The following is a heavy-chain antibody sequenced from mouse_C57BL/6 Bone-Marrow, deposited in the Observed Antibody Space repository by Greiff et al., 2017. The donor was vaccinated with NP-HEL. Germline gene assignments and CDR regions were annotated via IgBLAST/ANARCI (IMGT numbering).Heavy chain of an antibody. CDR1: GYTFTDYY. CDR3: ARRDYYDYDRTWFAY. CDR2: IFPGSGST. Sequence: VQLQQSGPELVKPGASVKISCKASGYTFTDYYINWVKQRPGQGLEWIGWIFPGSGSTYYNEKFKGKATLTVDKSSSTAYMLLSSLTSEDSAVYFCARRDYYDYDRTWFAYWGQGTLVTVSA. V-gene: IGHV1-75*01. D-gene: IGHD2-4*01. J-gene: IGHJ3*01.